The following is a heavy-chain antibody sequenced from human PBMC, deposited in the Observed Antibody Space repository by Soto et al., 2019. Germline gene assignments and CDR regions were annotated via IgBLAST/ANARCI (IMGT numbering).Heavy chain of an antibody. CDR3: AKEQYCSGGSCYSFFYYYYGMDV. CDR2: ISYDGSNK. J-gene: IGHJ6*02. Sequence: QVQLVESGGGVVQPGRSLRLSCAASGFTFSSYGMHWVRQAPGKGLEWVAVISYDGSNKYYADSVKGRFTISRDNSKNTLYLQMNSLRAEDTAVYYCAKEQYCSGGSCYSFFYYYYGMDVWGQGTTVTVSS. CDR1: GFTFSSYG. D-gene: IGHD2-15*01. V-gene: IGHV3-30*18.